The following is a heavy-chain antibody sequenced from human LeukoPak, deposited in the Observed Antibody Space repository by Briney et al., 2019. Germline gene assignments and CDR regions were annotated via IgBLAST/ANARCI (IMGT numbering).Heavy chain of an antibody. CDR2: LYGGGDVT. CDR3: AKARGPAATHPEY. V-gene: IGHV3-23*01. Sequence: GGSLRLSCAASGFTFSNFAMTWVRQAPGKGLEWVSGLYGGGDVTYYADSVKGRFTISRDDAKNTLYLQMNSLRAEDTAVYYCAKARGPAATHPEYWGQGTLDTVSS. D-gene: IGHD6-25*01. J-gene: IGHJ4*02. CDR1: GFTFSNFA.